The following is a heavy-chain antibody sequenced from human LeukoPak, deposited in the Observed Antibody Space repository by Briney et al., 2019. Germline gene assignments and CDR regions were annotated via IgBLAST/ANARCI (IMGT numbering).Heavy chain of an antibody. J-gene: IGHJ4*02. D-gene: IGHD6-6*01. CDR2: IYPGDSDT. CDR1: GYSFTSYW. CDR3: ARRDSSSGVDY. Sequence: GESLKISCKGSGYSFTSYWIGWVRHMPGKGLEWMGIIYPGDSDTRYSPSFQGQVTISADKSISTAYLQSSSLKASDTAMYYCARRDSSSGVDYWGQGTLVTVSS. V-gene: IGHV5-51*01.